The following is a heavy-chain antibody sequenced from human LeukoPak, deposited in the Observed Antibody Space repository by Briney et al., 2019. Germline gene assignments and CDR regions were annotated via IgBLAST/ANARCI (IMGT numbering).Heavy chain of an antibody. CDR2: VYYTGSP. D-gene: IGHD3-10*01. CDR1: GGSISSYY. J-gene: IGHJ4*01. V-gene: IGHV4-39*01. Sequence: SETLSLTCTVSGGSISSYYWSWIRQPPGKGLEWIGGVYYTGSPYYNPSLKSRVTISVDTSNNRFSLKLSSVTAADTAVYYCARLEYGSGSFYPDYWGQRTLVTVSS. CDR3: ARLEYGSGSFYPDY.